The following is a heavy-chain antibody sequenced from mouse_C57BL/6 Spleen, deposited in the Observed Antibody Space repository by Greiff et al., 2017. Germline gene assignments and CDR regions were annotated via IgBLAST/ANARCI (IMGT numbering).Heavy chain of an antibody. CDR1: AYTSPPYP. Sequence: QFRLQRSGAKLLKPGASWRMSSRPSAYTSPPYPLEGRRQNHGKSLEWIGNFHPYNDDTKYNEKFKGKATLTVEKSSSTVYLELSRLTSDDSAVYYCARRGRYFDYWGQGTTLTVSS. J-gene: IGHJ2*01. D-gene: IGHD3-3*01. CDR2: FHPYNDDT. V-gene: IGHV1-47*01. CDR3: ARRGRYFDY.